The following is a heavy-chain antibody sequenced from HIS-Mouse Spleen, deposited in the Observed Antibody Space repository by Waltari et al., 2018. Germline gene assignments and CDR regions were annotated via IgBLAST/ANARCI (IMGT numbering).Heavy chain of an antibody. Sequence: QVQLQESGPGLVKPSETLSLTCTVSGYSISSGYYWGWIRQPPGKGLEWIGSIFHSGSTYYTPSPKSRVTISVDTSKNQFSLKLSSVTAADTAVYYCARDPGYSSSSNAFDIWGQGTMVTVSS. D-gene: IGHD6-6*01. V-gene: IGHV4-38-2*02. CDR3: ARDPGYSSSSNAFDI. J-gene: IGHJ3*02. CDR1: GYSISSGYY. CDR2: IFHSGST.